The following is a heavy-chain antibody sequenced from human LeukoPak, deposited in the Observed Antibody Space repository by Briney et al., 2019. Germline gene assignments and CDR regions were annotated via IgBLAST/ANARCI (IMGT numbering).Heavy chain of an antibody. D-gene: IGHD5-18*01. Sequence: SETLSLTCTVSGGSISSYYWSWIRQPPGKGLQWIGYIDHSGYTNYNRSLKSRVTISVDTSKNQFSLKLSSVTAADTAVYYCARTTEGGYTYGYFYYYYMDVWGKGTTVTISS. CDR2: IDHSGYT. J-gene: IGHJ6*03. CDR3: ARTTEGGYTYGYFYYYYMDV. CDR1: GGSISSYY. V-gene: IGHV4-59*01.